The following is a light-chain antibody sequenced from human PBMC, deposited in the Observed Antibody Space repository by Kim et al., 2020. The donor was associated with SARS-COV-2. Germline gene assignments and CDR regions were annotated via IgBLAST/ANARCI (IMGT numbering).Light chain of an antibody. CDR1: QAIGSY. CDR2: ATS. Sequence: SVGGRVTITCRASQAIGSYFAWYQHTPGKAPKLLIYATSTLQSGVPSRFSGSGSGTDFTLTISSLQPEDFATYYCQQLNIYPPITFGQGTRLEIK. J-gene: IGKJ5*01. CDR3: QQLNIYPPIT. V-gene: IGKV1-9*01.